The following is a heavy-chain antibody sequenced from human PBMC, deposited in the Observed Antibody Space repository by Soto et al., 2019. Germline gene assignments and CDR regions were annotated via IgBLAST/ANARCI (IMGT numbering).Heavy chain of an antibody. CDR1: GGSISSSSYY. V-gene: IGHV4-39*01. D-gene: IGHD5-18*01. CDR3: ARHTGYSYGYGYYYGMDG. J-gene: IGHJ6*02. Sequence: SETLSLTCTVSGGSISSSSYYWGWIRQPPGKGLEWIGSIYYSGSTYYNPSLKSRVTISVDTSKNQFSLKLSSVTAADTAVYYCARHTGYSYGYGYYYGMDGWGQGTTVTVSS. CDR2: IYYSGST.